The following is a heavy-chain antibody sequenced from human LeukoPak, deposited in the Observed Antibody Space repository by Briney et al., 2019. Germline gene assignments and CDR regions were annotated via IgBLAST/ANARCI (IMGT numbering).Heavy chain of an antibody. J-gene: IGHJ4*02. CDR1: GYTFTSYG. CDR3: ARGNFDY. Sequence: SVKVSCKASGYTFTSYGISWVRPAPGQGLEWMGGIIPIFGTANYAQKFQGRVTITADESTSTAYMELSSLRSEDTAVYYCARGNFDYWGQGTLVTVSS. CDR2: IIPIFGTA. V-gene: IGHV1-69*13.